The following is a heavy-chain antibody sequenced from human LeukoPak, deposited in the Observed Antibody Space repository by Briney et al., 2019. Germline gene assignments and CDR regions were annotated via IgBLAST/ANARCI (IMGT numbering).Heavy chain of an antibody. D-gene: IGHD3-22*01. J-gene: IGHJ4*02. V-gene: IGHV1-18*01. Sequence: ASVKVSCKASGYTFTSYGISWARQAPGQGLEWMGWISAYNGNTNYAQKLQGRVTMTTDTSTSTAYMELRSLRSDDTAVYYCARVRDSSGYYAHFDYWGQGTLVTASS. CDR1: GYTFTSYG. CDR3: ARVRDSSGYYAHFDY. CDR2: ISAYNGNT.